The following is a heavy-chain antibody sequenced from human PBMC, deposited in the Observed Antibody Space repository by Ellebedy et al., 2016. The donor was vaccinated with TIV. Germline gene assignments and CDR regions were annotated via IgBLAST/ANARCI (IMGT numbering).Heavy chain of an antibody. V-gene: IGHV3-23*01. D-gene: IGHD4-23*01. CDR3: TKALYGGFEY. CDR1: GFTFSSYA. Sequence: GGSLRLSXAASGFTFSSYAMSWVRQAPGKGLEWVSGISGSGGSTYYADSVKGRFTISRDNSKNTMYLQMNSLRVEDTAVYYCTKALYGGFEYWGQGTLVTVSA. CDR2: ISGSGGST. J-gene: IGHJ4*02.